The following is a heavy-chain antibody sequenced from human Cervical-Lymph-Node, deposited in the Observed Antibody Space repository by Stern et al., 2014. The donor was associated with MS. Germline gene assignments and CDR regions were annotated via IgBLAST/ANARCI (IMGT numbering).Heavy chain of an antibody. CDR2: IRTKGYGATQ. D-gene: IGHD2-2*01. Sequence: VQLVQSGGGFVQPGRSLRLSGTASGLTFGDSAISWFRQAPGKGLEWVGVIRTKGYGATQAHAPSIKGKLTISREDSTDIAQLQMNSRKNEDTAVYYCTTGPSTYFYKGMDVWGQGTTVVVSS. V-gene: IGHV3-49*03. J-gene: IGHJ6*02. CDR3: TTGPSTYFYKGMDV. CDR1: GLTFGDSA.